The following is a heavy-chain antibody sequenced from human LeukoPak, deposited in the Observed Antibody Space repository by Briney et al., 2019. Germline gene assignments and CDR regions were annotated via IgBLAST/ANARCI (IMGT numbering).Heavy chain of an antibody. Sequence: SVKVSCKASGGTFSSYAISWVRQAPGQGLEWMGGIIPIFGTANYAQKFQGRVTITTDESTSTAYMELSSLRSEDTAVYYCARVTELGYCSSTSCYRPYDAFDIWGQGTMVTVSS. CDR2: IIPIFGTA. CDR1: GGTFSSYA. CDR3: ARVTELGYCSSTSCYRPYDAFDI. D-gene: IGHD2-2*01. J-gene: IGHJ3*02. V-gene: IGHV1-69*05.